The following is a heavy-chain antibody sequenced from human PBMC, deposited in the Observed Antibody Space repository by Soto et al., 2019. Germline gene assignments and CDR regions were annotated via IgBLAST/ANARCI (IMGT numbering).Heavy chain of an antibody. D-gene: IGHD2-15*01. CDR3: ARVPRLYGGKSSFDY. V-gene: IGHV1-46*01. CDR2: INPSGGST. Sequence: ASVKVSCKASGYTFTSYYMHWVRQAPGQGLEWMGIINPSGGSTSYAQKFQGRVTMTRDTSTSTVYMELSSLRSEDTAVYYCARVPRLYGGKSSFDYWGQGTLVTVSS. CDR1: GYTFTSYY. J-gene: IGHJ4*02.